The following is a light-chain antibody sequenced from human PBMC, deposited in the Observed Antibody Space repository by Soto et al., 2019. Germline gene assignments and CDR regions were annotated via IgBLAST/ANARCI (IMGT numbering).Light chain of an antibody. CDR1: SSDVGSYNL. V-gene: IGLV2-23*01. CDR3: CSYAGSDVV. Sequence: QSALNQPASVSGSPGQSITISCTGTSSDVGSYNLVSWYQQHPGKAPKLMIYEGSKRPSGVSNRFSGSKSGNTASLTISGLQAEDEADYYCCSYAGSDVVFGGGTKLTVL. J-gene: IGLJ2*01. CDR2: EGS.